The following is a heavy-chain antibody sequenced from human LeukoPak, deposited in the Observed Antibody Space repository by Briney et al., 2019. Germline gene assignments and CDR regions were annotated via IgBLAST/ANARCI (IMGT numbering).Heavy chain of an antibody. J-gene: IGHJ4*02. V-gene: IGHV2-5*01. CDR2: IYWNDDK. CDR3: AYRNRPGQFFDY. Sequence: SGPTLVNPTQTLTLTCTFSGFSLKTSGVGVGWIRQPPGKALEWLANIYWNDDKGYSPSLKSRLTITKDTSKNQVVLTMTSMDPLDTATYYCAYRNRPGQFFDYWGQGTLVTVSS. CDR1: GFSLKTSGVG. D-gene: IGHD1-14*01.